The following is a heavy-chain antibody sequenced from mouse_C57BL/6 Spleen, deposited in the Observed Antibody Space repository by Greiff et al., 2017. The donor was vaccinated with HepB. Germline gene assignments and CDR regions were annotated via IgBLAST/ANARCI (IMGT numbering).Heavy chain of an antibody. CDR1: GYSITSGYY. V-gene: IGHV3-6*01. Sequence: EVQVVESGPGLVKPSQSLSLTCSVTGYSITSGYYWNWIRQFPGNKLEWMGYISYDGSNNYNPSLKNRISITRDTSKNQFFLKLNSVTTEDTATYYCARRGGSSYWYFDVWGTGTTVTVSS. CDR2: ISYDGSN. D-gene: IGHD1-1*01. J-gene: IGHJ1*03. CDR3: ARRGGSSYWYFDV.